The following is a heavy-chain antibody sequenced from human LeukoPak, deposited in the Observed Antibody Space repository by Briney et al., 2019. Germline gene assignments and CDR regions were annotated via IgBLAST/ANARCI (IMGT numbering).Heavy chain of an antibody. J-gene: IGHJ4*02. Sequence: GGSLRLSCTASGFTFSNFWMGWVRQAPGKGLEWAANIKQDETEKFYLGSVKGRFTISRDNAKNSLYLQMSSLRAEDTAVYYCVKGFQLVRPYYFDYWGQGTLVTVSS. D-gene: IGHD6-13*01. CDR1: GFTFSNFW. CDR3: VKGFQLVRPYYFDY. V-gene: IGHV3-7*01. CDR2: IKQDETEK.